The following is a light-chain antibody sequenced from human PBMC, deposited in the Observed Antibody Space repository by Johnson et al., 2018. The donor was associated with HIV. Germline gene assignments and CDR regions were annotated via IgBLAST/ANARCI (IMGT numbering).Light chain of an antibody. J-gene: IGLJ1*01. CDR2: ENY. CDR3: GAWDSRLSVCV. CDR1: SSNIGDNF. Sequence: QSVLTQPPSVSAAPGQRVTISCSGSSSNIGDNFVSWYHQFPGAAPKLLIFENYKRPSGIPDRFSGSRSGTSATLAITGLQTGDEADYYCGAWDSRLSVCVFGPGTKFTVL. V-gene: IGLV1-51*02.